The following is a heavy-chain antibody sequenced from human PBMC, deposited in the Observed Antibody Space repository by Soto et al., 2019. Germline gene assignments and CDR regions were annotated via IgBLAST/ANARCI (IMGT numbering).Heavy chain of an antibody. J-gene: IGHJ3*01. CDR3: ASWHEREHAYDV. D-gene: IGHD1-1*01. V-gene: IGHV3-53*01. CDR2: LYDVDGS. CDR1: GLTVSGKKY. Sequence: DVQLVESGGGLIQPGESLRLSCPAFGLTVSGKKYVAWVRQAPGKGLEWVSALYDVDGSFYADSVKGRFTTSGDSSKTTVYLQMNGLRPDDTAVYYCASWHEREHAYDVWGQGTTVTVSS.